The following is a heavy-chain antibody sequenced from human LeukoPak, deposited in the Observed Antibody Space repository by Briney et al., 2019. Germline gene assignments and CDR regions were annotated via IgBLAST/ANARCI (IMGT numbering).Heavy chain of an antibody. V-gene: IGHV1-2*06. CDR3: ATFESYGVDY. J-gene: IGHJ4*02. Sequence: ASVKVSCKASGYTFTGYYMHWVRQAPGQGLEWMGRINPNSGGTIYAQKFQGRVTMTRDTSISTAYMELSRLRSDGTAVYYCATFESYGVDYWGQGTLVTVSS. CDR2: INPNSGGT. CDR1: GYTFTGYY. D-gene: IGHD1-26*01.